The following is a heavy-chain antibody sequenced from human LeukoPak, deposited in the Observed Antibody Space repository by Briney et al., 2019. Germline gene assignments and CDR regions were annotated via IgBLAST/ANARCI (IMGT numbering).Heavy chain of an antibody. CDR3: ARRDSSSWPFDY. D-gene: IGHD6-13*01. V-gene: IGHV3-21*01. Sequence: GGSLRLSCAASGFTFSSYSMNWVRQAPGKGLEWVSSISSGSSYIYYADSVKGRFTISRDNAKNSLYLQMNSLRAEDTAVYYCARRDSSSWPFDYWGQGTLVTVSS. J-gene: IGHJ4*02. CDR1: GFTFSSYS. CDR2: ISSGSSYI.